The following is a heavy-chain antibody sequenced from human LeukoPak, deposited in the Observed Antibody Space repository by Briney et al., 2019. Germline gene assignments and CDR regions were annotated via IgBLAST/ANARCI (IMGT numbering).Heavy chain of an antibody. D-gene: IGHD3-22*01. Sequence: ASVKVSCKASGYTFTSYAMNWVRQAPGQGLEWMGWISAYNGNTNSAQKLQGRVTMTTDTSTSTAYMELRSLRSDDTAVYYCARGRYYYDSSAYSDLNFDYWGQGTLVTVSS. J-gene: IGHJ4*02. CDR3: ARGRYYYDSSAYSDLNFDY. CDR1: GYTFTSYA. CDR2: ISAYNGNT. V-gene: IGHV1-18*01.